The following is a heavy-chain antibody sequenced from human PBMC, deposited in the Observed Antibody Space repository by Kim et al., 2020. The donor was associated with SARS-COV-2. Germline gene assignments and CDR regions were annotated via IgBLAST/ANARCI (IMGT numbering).Heavy chain of an antibody. Sequence: GGSLRLSCAASGFTFSSYWMHWVRQAPGKGLVWVSSIKSDGSSTSYVDSVKGRFTISRDNAKNTLYLQMNSLRAEDTAVYYCARDGVGGKTDFDYGDEGT. CDR2: IKSDGSST. CDR1: GFTFSSYW. CDR3: ARDGVGGKTDFDY. D-gene: IGHD3-16*01. V-gene: IGHV3-74*01. J-gene: IGHJ4*02.